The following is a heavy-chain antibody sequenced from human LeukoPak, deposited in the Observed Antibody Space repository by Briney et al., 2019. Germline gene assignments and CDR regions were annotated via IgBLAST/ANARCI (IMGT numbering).Heavy chain of an antibody. Sequence: SETLSLTCAVYGGSFSGYYWSRIRQPPGKGLEWIGEINHSGSTNYNPSLKSRVTISVDTSKNQFSLKLSSVTAADTAVYYCARGYCSGGSCYSFWDYYGMDVWGQGTTVTVSS. CDR3: ARGYCSGGSCYSFWDYYGMDV. CDR1: GGSFSGYY. J-gene: IGHJ6*02. V-gene: IGHV4-34*01. CDR2: INHSGST. D-gene: IGHD2-15*01.